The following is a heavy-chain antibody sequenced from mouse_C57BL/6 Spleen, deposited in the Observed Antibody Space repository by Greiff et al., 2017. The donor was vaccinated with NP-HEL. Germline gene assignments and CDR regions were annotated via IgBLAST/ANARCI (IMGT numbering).Heavy chain of an antibody. V-gene: IGHV1-52*01. CDR3: ARRGYYGSSYEAMDY. CDR1: GYTFTSYW. CDR2: IDPSDSET. Sequence: QVQLQQPGAELVRPGSSVKLSCKASGYTFTSYWMHWVKQRPIQGLEWIGNIDPSDSETHYNQKFKDKATLTVDKSSSTAYMQLSSLTSEDSAVYYCARRGYYGSSYEAMDYWGQGTSVTVSS. D-gene: IGHD1-1*01. J-gene: IGHJ4*01.